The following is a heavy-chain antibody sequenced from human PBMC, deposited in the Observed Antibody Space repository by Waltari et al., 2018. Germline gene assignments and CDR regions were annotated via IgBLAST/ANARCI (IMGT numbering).Heavy chain of an antibody. CDR3: ASTVAAAVS. Sequence: QVRLVDSGGGVVQPGRSLRLSCAASGCTFAAYAMYWVRQVPGKGLDLVAVISNDGSNEYYTDSVKGRFTISRDNAKDTLYLHMNNLRPDDTADYYCASTVAAAVSWGQGTRVTVS. CDR2: ISNDGSNE. CDR1: GCTFAAYA. J-gene: IGHJ4*02. V-gene: IGHV3-30*14. D-gene: IGHD6-13*01.